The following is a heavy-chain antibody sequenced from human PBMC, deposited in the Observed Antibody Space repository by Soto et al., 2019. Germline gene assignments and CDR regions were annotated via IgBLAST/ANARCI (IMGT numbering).Heavy chain of an antibody. J-gene: IGHJ4*02. CDR2: ISGSGGST. CDR1: GFTFSSYA. Sequence: GGSLRLSCAASGFTFSSYAMSWVRQAPGKGLEWVSAISGSGGSTYYADSVKGRFTISRDNSKNTLYLQMNSLRAEDTAVYYCAKDHGYSGYDYKAAAGTVDYWGQGTLVTVSS. V-gene: IGHV3-23*01. CDR3: AKDHGYSGYDYKAAAGTVDY. D-gene: IGHD5-12*01.